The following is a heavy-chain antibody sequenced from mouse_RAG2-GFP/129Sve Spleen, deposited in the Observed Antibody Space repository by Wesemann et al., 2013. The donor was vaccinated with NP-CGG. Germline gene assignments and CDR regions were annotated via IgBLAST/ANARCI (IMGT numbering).Heavy chain of an antibody. CDR3: ARGGLDY. Sequence: NGATSYNQNFKDKASLTVDKSSSTAYMELHSLTSEDSAVYYCARGGLDYWGQGTTLTVSS. CDR2: NGAT. J-gene: IGHJ2*01. V-gene: IGHV1-26*01.